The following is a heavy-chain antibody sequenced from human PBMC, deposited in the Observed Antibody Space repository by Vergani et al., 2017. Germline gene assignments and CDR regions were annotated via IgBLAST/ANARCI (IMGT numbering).Heavy chain of an antibody. D-gene: IGHD2-8*01. V-gene: IGHV4-38-2*02. J-gene: IGHJ5*02. CDR3: ARVGGYCTNGVCAFGP. CDR1: GYSISSGYY. CDR2: IYHSGST. Sequence: QVQLQESGPGLVKPSETLSLTCTVSGYSISSGYYWGWIRQPPGKGLEWIGSIYHSGSTYYNPSLKSRVTISVDTSKNQFSLKLSSVTAADTAVYYCARVGGYCTNGVCAFGPWGQGTLVTVSS.